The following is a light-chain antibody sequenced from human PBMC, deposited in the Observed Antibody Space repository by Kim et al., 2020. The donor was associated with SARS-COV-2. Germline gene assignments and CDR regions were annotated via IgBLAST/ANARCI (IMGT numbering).Light chain of an antibody. CDR2: LNSDGSH. CDR1: SGHSTYG. J-gene: IGLJ3*02. Sequence: ASVKLTCTLSSGHSTYGIAWHQQQAEKGPRDLMKLNSDGSHSRGDGIPDRFSGSSSGAERYLTISSLQSEDEADYYCQTWGTGIWVFGGGTKLTVL. V-gene: IGLV4-69*01. CDR3: QTWGTGIWV.